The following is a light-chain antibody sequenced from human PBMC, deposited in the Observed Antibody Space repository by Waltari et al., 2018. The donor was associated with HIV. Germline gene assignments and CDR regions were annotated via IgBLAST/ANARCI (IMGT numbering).Light chain of an antibody. V-gene: IGKV3-15*01. CDR3: QQYNNWPPT. Sequence: EIVMTQSPATLSVSPGERATLSCRASQSVTRNLACYQQKPGQAPRRLIYGASTRATGIPARFSGSGSGTEFTRTIRSLQSEDFAVYYCQQYNNWPPTFGQGTKVEIK. CDR1: QSVTRN. CDR2: GAS. J-gene: IGKJ1*01.